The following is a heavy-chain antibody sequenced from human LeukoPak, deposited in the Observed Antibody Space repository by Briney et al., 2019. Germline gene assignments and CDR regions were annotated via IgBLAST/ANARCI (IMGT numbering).Heavy chain of an antibody. CDR2: IYTSGST. J-gene: IGHJ5*02. V-gene: IGHV4-61*09. CDR1: GVSINRGGYY. CDR3: VSQFDL. Sequence: SETLSLTCSVSGVSINRGGYYWPWIRQPAGKALEWIGNIYTSGSTNYNPSLKSRVTISLDTSKNQFSLKLSSVTAADTAMYYCVSQFDLWGQGTLVTVSS.